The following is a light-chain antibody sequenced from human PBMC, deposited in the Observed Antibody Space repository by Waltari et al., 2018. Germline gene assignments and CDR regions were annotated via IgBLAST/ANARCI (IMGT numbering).Light chain of an antibody. CDR3: QQYGSSTGLT. V-gene: IGKV3-20*01. J-gene: IGKJ4*01. CDR1: QSVISDS. CDR2: GAS. Sequence: ENVLTQSPGTLSLSPGARATPPCRASQSVISDSLAWYQQKPGQAPRLLIFGASTRATGVPERFSGGGSGTHFTLTISRLEPEDFALYYCQQYGSSTGLTFGGGTKVEIK.